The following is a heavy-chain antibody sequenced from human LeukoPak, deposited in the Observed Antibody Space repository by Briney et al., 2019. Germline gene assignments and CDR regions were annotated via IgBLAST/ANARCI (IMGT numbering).Heavy chain of an antibody. Sequence: GGSLRLSCAASGFTFSSYPLHWVRQAPGKGLEWVAVISYDGSNTYYADSVKGRFTISRDKSKNTLYLQMSSLRLEDTAVYYCARGQSSGWYQGPFDYWGQGTLVTVSS. CDR3: ARGQSSGWYQGPFDY. CDR2: ISYDGSNT. CDR1: GFTFSSYP. D-gene: IGHD6-19*01. V-gene: IGHV3-30*04. J-gene: IGHJ4*02.